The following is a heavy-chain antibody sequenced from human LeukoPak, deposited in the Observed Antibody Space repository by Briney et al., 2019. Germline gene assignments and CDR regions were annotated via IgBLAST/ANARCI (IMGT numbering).Heavy chain of an antibody. J-gene: IGHJ4*02. V-gene: IGHV3-9*01. CDR2: ISWNSRSV. Sequence: GRSRRLSCAASGFTFDDYAMHWVRHAPGKGLEWVSGISWNSRSVGYADSVKGRFTISRDNAKNSLYLRMNSLRAEDTAFYYCAKGNTYFDSWGQGTLVTVSS. CDR3: AKGNTYFDS. CDR1: GFTFDDYA.